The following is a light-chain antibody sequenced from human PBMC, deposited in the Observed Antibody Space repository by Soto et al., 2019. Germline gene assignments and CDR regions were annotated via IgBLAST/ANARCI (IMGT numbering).Light chain of an antibody. CDR1: QDISHF. V-gene: IGKV1-33*01. CDR3: QQYDALPLA. CDR2: DAS. Sequence: DIQMTQSPPSLSASVGDRVIITCQAASQDISHFLNWYQQIPGKAPKLLIYDASNLEAGGPSRFSGSGSGTYFTLTISSLQPEDNATYYCQQYDALPLAFGGGTKV. J-gene: IGKJ4*01.